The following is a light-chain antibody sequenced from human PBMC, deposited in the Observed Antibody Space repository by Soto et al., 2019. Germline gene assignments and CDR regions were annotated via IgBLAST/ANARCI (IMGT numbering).Light chain of an antibody. V-gene: IGLV2-14*01. Sequence: QSVLTQPASVSGSPGQSITISCTGTSSDVGGYNYVSWFQQHPGKAPKLKIYEVSNRPSGVSNRFSGSKSGNTASLTISELHAEDEADYYCTSFTTISTWVFGGGTQLTVL. J-gene: IGLJ7*01. CDR2: EVS. CDR3: TSFTTISTWV. CDR1: SSDVGGYNY.